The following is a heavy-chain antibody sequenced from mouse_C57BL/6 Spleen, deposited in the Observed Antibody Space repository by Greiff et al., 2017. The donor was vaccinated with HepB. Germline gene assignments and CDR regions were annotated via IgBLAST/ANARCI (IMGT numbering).Heavy chain of an antibody. J-gene: IGHJ3*01. D-gene: IGHD1-1*01. CDR2: IDPGSGST. CDR3: ARSFTTGGFAWFAY. V-gene: IGHV1-55*01. Sequence: QVQLQQPGAELVKPGASVKMSCKASGYTFTSYWITWVKQRPGQGLEWIGDIDPGSGSTNYNEKFKSKATLTVDTSSSTAYMQLSSLTSEDSAVYYCARSFTTGGFAWFAYWGQGTLVTVSA. CDR1: GYTFTSYW.